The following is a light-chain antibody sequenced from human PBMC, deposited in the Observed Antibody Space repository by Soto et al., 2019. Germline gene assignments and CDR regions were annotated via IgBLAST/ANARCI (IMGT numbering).Light chain of an antibody. J-gene: IGKJ2*01. CDR3: QQYGSSPPYT. CDR1: QSVSRSY. CDR2: GAS. Sequence: IVLTQSPGTLSLSPGERATLSCRASQSVSRSYLAWYQQKPGQAPRLLIYGASTRATGLPDRFSGSGSGTDFTLTISRLEPEYCAVYYCQQYGSSPPYTFGPVTKLEIK. V-gene: IGKV3-20*01.